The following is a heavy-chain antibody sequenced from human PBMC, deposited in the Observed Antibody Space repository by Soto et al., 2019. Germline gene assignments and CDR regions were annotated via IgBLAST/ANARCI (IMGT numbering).Heavy chain of an antibody. V-gene: IGHV3-30*04. CDR1: GFTFSSYA. CDR3: ARDHAPVAATSLPGY. J-gene: IGHJ4*02. D-gene: IGHD6-19*01. CDR2: ISYDGRIK. Sequence: GGSLRLSCAASGFTFSSYAMHCVRQAPGKGLEWVALISYDGRIKYYADSVRGRFSISRDNSKNTLYLQMNSLRTEDTAVYYCARDHAPVAATSLPGYWGQGTLVTVSS.